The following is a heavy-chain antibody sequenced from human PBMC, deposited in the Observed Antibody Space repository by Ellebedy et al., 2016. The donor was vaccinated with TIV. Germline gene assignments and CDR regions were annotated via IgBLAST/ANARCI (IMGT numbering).Heavy chain of an antibody. Sequence: GESLKISCAASGFTFSSYSMNWVRQAPGKGLEWVSSISSSSSYIYYADSVKGRFTISRDNAKNSLYLQMNSLRAEDTAVYYCARVPWGAVAVYWYFDLWGRGTLVTVSS. CDR1: GFTFSSYS. J-gene: IGHJ2*01. CDR3: ARVPWGAVAVYWYFDL. CDR2: ISSSSSYI. D-gene: IGHD6-19*01. V-gene: IGHV3-21*01.